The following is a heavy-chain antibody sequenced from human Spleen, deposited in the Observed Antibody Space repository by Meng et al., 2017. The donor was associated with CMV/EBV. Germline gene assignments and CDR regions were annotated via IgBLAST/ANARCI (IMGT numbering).Heavy chain of an antibody. J-gene: IGHJ4*02. V-gene: IGHV3-30*02. Sequence: GGPLILSCAASGFTFSSYGMHWVRQAPGKGLEWVAFIRYDGSNKYYADSVKGRFTISRDNSKNTLFLQTNSLRADDTAVYYCAKDGGKYCSTTGCYSFDYWGQGTLVTVSS. CDR1: GFTFSSYG. CDR3: AKDGGKYCSTTGCYSFDY. D-gene: IGHD2-2*01. CDR2: IRYDGSNK.